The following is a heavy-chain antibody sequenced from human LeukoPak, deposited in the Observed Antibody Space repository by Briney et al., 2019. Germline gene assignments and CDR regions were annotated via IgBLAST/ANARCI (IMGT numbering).Heavy chain of an antibody. Sequence: PGGSLRLSCAASGFTFSNYDIRWVRQGTGRGLEWVSAVAKTGDTYYSGSVKGRFTISRENGKNSVHLQMNSLTTGDTAVYFCARGADGFDSWGQGTLVTVDS. J-gene: IGHJ5*01. CDR2: VAKTGDT. CDR1: GFTFSNYD. V-gene: IGHV3-13*01. CDR3: ARGADGFDS.